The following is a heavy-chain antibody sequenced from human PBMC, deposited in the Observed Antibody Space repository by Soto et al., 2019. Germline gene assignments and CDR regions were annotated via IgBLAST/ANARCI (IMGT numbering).Heavy chain of an antibody. CDR2: IKKDGSEK. V-gene: IGHV3-7*05. J-gene: IGHJ6*02. CDR1: GFTFSYYG. Sequence: EVQLVESGGGLVQPGGSLRLSCAASGFTFSYYGMSWVRQAPGKGLEWVANIKKDGSEKYYVDSVKGRFTISRDNAKNSMYLQMSSLGDGDTAVYFCVRGRTGMDVWGQGTTVTVSS. CDR3: VRGRTGMDV.